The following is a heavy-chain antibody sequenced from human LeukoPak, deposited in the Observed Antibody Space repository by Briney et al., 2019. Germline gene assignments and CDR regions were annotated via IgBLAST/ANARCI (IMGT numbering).Heavy chain of an antibody. CDR3: ATVIAARPYYYYGMDV. V-gene: IGHV1-24*01. J-gene: IGHJ6*02. CDR1: GYTFTGYY. CDR2: FDPEDGET. Sequence: ASVKVSCKASGYTFTGYYMHWVRQAPGKGLEWMGGFDPEDGETIYAQKFQGRVTMTEDTSTDTAYMELSSLRSEDTAVYYCATVIAARPYYYYGMDVWGQGTTVTVSS. D-gene: IGHD6-13*01.